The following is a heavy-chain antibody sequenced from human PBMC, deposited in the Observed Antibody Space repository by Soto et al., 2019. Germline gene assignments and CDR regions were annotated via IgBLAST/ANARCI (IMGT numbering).Heavy chain of an antibody. V-gene: IGHV3-30-3*01. D-gene: IGHD5-12*01. CDR3: ARRSQLSGYDFYGMDV. CDR2: ISYDGSNK. CDR1: GFTFSSYA. Sequence: PGGSLRLSCAASGFTFSSYAMHWVRQAPGKGLEWVAVISYDGSNKYYADSVKGRFTISRDNSKNTLYLQMNSLRAEDTAMYYCARRSQLSGYDFYGMDVWGQGTTVTVSS. J-gene: IGHJ6*02.